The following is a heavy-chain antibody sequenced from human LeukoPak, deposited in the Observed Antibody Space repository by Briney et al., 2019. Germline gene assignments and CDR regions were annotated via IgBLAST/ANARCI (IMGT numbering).Heavy chain of an antibody. CDR3: ARGPYDSSRD. V-gene: IGHV4-39*07. Sequence: SETLSLTCTVSGGSISGSSYHWAWIRQPPGKGLEWIGEINHSGNTNYNPSLKSRVTISVDTSKNQFSLKLSSVTAADTAVYYCARGPYDSSRDWGQGTLVTVSS. J-gene: IGHJ4*02. CDR1: GGSISGSSYH. D-gene: IGHD3-22*01. CDR2: INHSGNT.